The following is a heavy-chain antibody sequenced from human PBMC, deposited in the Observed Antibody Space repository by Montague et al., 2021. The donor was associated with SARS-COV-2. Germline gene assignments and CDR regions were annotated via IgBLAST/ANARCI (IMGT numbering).Heavy chain of an antibody. D-gene: IGHD6-19*01. CDR3: AKVAGSHDTFDI. V-gene: IGHV4-38-2*01. CDR1: LYSISVEHC. J-gene: IGHJ3*02. CDR2: CRHSGST. Sequence: SETLSLTCAGYLYSISVEHCRSWIRHPSENQPHSIRACRHSGSTYFNPSLKSRVTISVDTSKNQFSLNLSSVTAADTAVYYCAKVAGSHDTFDIWGRGTTVTVSS.